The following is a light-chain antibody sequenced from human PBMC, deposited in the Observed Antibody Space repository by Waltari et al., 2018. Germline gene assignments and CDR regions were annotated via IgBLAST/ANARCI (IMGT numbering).Light chain of an antibody. J-gene: IGKJ3*01. CDR1: QSVSSY. CDR2: DAS. Sequence: THSAATPPLPPVEIASPASRASQSVSSYLAWYQQKPGQAPRLLIYDASNRATGLPARFSCSASGTDFTLTISSLEPEVFAVYYCQPRRKSPPIFSFGPGTKVDIK. CDR3: QPRRKSPPIFS. V-gene: IGKV3-11*01.